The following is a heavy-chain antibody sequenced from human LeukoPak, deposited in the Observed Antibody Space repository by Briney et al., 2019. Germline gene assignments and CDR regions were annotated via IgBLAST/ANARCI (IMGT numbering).Heavy chain of an antibody. J-gene: IGHJ6*02. CDR3: ARHTKGRTYGMDF. CDR1: GLSFSTYD. Sequence: GGSLRLSCAASGLSFSTYDMHWVRQATGEGLEWVSGIGKSGDTYYVGSVKGRFTISRDNAKNSLYLQMNSLRAEDTAVYYCARHTKGRTYGMDFWGQGTTVTVSS. V-gene: IGHV3-13*04. CDR2: IGKSGDT. D-gene: IGHD2-21*01.